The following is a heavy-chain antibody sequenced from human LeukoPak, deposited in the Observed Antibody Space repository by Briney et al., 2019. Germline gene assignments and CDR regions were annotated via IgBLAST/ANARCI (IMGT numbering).Heavy chain of an antibody. Sequence: PSETLSLTCTVSGGSFSSDYWNWIRQPPGKGLEWIGYIFHSGTTNYNPSLKSRVTISVDTSKNHCSLRLSSVTAADTAVYYCARGDPVGLFDDWGQGILVTVSS. D-gene: IGHD1-26*01. V-gene: IGHV4-59*01. CDR1: GGSFSSDY. J-gene: IGHJ4*02. CDR2: IFHSGTT. CDR3: ARGDPVGLFDD.